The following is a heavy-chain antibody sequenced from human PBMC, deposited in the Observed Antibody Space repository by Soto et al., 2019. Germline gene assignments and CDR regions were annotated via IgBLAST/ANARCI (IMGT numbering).Heavy chain of an antibody. V-gene: IGHV3-21*01. Sequence: EVQLVESGGGLVKPGGSLRLSCAASGFTFSSYSMNWVRQAPGKGLEWVSSISSSSSYIYYADSVTGRFTISRDNAKNSLYLQMNSLRAEDTAVYYCARVNPGTGDAFDIWGQGTMVTVSS. CDR3: ARVNPGTGDAFDI. CDR1: GFTFSSYS. J-gene: IGHJ3*02. CDR2: ISSSSSYI. D-gene: IGHD3-10*01.